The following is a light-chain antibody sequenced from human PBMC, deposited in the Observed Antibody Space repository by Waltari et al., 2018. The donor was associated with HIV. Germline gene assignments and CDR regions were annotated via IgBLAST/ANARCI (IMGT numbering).Light chain of an antibody. CDR3: QSYDTKTHWV. V-gene: IGLV6-57*01. CDR1: SGSIGSNY. Sequence: NFMLTQPHSVSGSAGKTVTISCTRDSGSIGSNYVQWCQQRPGSSPRTLIFEDNQRPSGVSDRFSASIDSSSNSASLTISGLKTEDEGHYYCQSYDTKTHWVFGGGSKLTVL. CDR2: EDN. J-gene: IGLJ3*02.